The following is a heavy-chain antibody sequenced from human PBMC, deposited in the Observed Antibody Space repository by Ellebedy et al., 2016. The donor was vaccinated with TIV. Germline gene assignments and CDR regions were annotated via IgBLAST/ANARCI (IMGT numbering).Heavy chain of an antibody. V-gene: IGHV3-30*02. Sequence: GGSLRLSCAASGFSFRNYWMGWVRQAPGKGLEWVAFIRSDGTTKYYTDSVEGRFTISRDSSKNTLDLQMNSVRPEDTAVYYCVKGAYPVPTVMAVWGQGTMVTVSS. CDR3: VKGAYPVPTVMAV. CDR1: GFSFRNYW. J-gene: IGHJ6*02. D-gene: IGHD3-16*01. CDR2: IRSDGTTK.